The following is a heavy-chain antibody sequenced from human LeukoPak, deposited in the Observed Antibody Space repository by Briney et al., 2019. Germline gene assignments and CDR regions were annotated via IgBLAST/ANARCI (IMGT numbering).Heavy chain of an antibody. CDR1: VGTFSSYA. CDR3: ARVPLYDCSSTSCYPDY. D-gene: IGHD2-2*01. V-gene: IGHV1-69*13. Sequence: GASVKVSCKASVGTFSSYAISWVRQAPGQGLEWMGGIIPIFGSANYEQKFQGRVTITADESTSTAYMELSSLRPQDTAGYYCARVPLYDCSSTSCYPDYWGQGTLVTVSS. CDR2: IIPIFGSA. J-gene: IGHJ4*02.